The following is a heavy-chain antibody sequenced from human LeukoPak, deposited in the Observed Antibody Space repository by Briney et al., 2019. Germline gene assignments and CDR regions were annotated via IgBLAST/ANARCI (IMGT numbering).Heavy chain of an antibody. D-gene: IGHD6-6*01. Sequence: GRSLRLSCAASGFTSSTYAMHWVRQAPGKGLEWVAVISNDGRNEYYADSVKGRFTISRDNFKNTIYLHMNSLRAEDTAVYYCARGGLYSSSSWYFDYWGQGTLVTVSS. CDR2: ISNDGRNE. CDR3: ARGGLYSSSSWYFDY. V-gene: IGHV3-30*04. J-gene: IGHJ4*02. CDR1: GFTSSTYA.